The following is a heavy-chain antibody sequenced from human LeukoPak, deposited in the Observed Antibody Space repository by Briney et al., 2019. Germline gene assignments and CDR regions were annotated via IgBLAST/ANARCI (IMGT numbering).Heavy chain of an antibody. CDR2: IYYSGST. D-gene: IGHD3-10*01. CDR3: ARGQMGWTGYGSGSYWVNY. J-gene: IGHJ4*02. CDR1: GGSISSYY. Sequence: SETLSLTCTVSGGSISSYYWSWIRQPPGKGLEWIGYIYYSGSTNYNPSLKSRVTISVGTSKNQFSLKLSSVTAADTAVYYCARGQMGWTGYGSGSYWVNYWGQGTLVTVSS. V-gene: IGHV4-59*01.